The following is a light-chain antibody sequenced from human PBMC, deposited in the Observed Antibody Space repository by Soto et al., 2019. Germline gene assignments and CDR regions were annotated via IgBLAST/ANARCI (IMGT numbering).Light chain of an antibody. CDR3: SSYTSSTTVV. CDR1: SGDVGTYNR. V-gene: IGLV2-18*02. CDR2: EVT. Sequence: QSALTQPPSVSGSPGQSVTISCTGTSGDVGTYNRVPWYQQPPGTAPKLMIYEVTNRPSGVPDRFSGSKSGNTASLTISGLQAEDEADYYCSSYTSSTTVVFGGGTKVTVL. J-gene: IGLJ2*01.